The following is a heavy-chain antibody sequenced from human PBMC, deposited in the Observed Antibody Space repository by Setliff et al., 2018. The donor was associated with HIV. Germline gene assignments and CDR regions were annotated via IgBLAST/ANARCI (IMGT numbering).Heavy chain of an antibody. CDR1: GFTFSDYY. J-gene: IGHJ3*02. CDR2: ISSRGSTI. V-gene: IGHV3-11*04. D-gene: IGHD3-10*01. CDR3: ARDPAFGAFDI. Sequence: SGGSLRLSCAASGFTFSDYYMSWIRQAPGKGLEWVSYISSRGSTIYYADSVKGRITISRDNAKNSLYLQMNSLRAEDTAVYYCARDPAFGAFDIWGQGTMVTVSS.